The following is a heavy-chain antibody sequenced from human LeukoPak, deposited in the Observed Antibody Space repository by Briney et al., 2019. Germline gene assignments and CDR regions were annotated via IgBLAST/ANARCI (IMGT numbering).Heavy chain of an antibody. J-gene: IGHJ3*02. D-gene: IGHD2-15*01. V-gene: IGHV4-34*01. CDR1: GGSFSGYY. CDR3: ARGPPTRPRIGGCWTRYTKTHAFDI. Sequence: SETLSLTCAVYGGSFSGYYWSWIRQPPGKGLEWIGEINHSGSTNYNPSLKSRVTISVDTSKNQFSLKLSSVTAADTAVYYCARGPPTRPRIGGCWTRYTKTHAFDIWGQGTMVTVSS. CDR2: INHSGST.